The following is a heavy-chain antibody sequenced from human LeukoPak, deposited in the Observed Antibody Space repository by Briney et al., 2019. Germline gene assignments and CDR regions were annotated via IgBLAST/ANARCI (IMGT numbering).Heavy chain of an antibody. CDR1: GGSISSYY. CDR3: ARGVAAASPWNLDRQKYNWFDP. J-gene: IGHJ5*02. V-gene: IGHV4-59*12. D-gene: IGHD6-13*01. Sequence: PSETLSLTCTVSGGSISSYYWSWIRQPPGKGLEWIGYIYYSGSTNYNPSLKSRVTISVDTSKNQFSLKLTSVTAADTAVYYCARGVAAASPWNLDRQKYNWFDPWGQGTLVTVSS. CDR2: IYYSGST.